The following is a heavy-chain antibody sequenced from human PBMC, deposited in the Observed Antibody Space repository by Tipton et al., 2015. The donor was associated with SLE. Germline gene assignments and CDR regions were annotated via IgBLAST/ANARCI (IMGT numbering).Heavy chain of an antibody. CDR2: IYHTGTT. CDR1: SGSISSSNW. CDR3: ARAGGGDSNWFDP. J-gene: IGHJ5*02. V-gene: IGHV4-4*02. Sequence: TLSLTCAVSSGSISSSNWWSWVRQPPEKGLEWIGEIYHTGTTNYNPSLRSRVTISADRSKKHFSLMLSSVTAADTAVYYCARAGGGDSNWFDPWGQGTLVTVS. D-gene: IGHD2-21*01.